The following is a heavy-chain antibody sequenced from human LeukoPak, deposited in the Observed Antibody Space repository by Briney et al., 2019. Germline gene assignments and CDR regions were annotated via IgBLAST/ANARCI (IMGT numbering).Heavy chain of an antibody. D-gene: IGHD1-26*01. Sequence: GASVKVSCKASGYTFTSYAMNWVRQAPGQGLEWMGWINTNTGNPTYAQGFTGRFVFSLDTSVSTAYLQISSLKAEDTAVYYCARDGPWRVGATPMDYYYYMDVWGKGTTVTVSS. J-gene: IGHJ6*03. V-gene: IGHV7-4-1*02. CDR2: INTNTGNP. CDR1: GYTFTSYA. CDR3: ARDGPWRVGATPMDYYYYMDV.